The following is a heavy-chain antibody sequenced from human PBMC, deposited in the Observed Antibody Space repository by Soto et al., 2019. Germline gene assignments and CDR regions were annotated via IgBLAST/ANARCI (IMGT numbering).Heavy chain of an antibody. D-gene: IGHD5-18*01. CDR1: GGSPCNQY. Sequence: EGLALNWCRSGGSPCNQYRSWIRQCPGKGMEWIGNIDYSGNTNYNPSLKTRVTISVDTSKKKYSLKLRSVTGADSAVYYCASMLSYGYWCFDYWGQGTLVTVSS. CDR2: IDYSGNT. J-gene: IGHJ4*02. V-gene: IGHV4-59*11. CDR3: ASMLSYGYWCFDY.